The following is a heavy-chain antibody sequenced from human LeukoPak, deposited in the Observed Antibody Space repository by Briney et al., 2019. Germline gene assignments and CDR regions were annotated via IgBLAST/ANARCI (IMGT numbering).Heavy chain of an antibody. D-gene: IGHD2-15*01. V-gene: IGHV3-7*01. J-gene: IGHJ3*02. CDR3: ARHRSGGSQDDAFDI. CDR2: IKTDGSLI. Sequence: GGSLRLSCVASGFTFSSYWMTWVRQAPGKGLEWVANIKTDGSLIYYVDSVKGRFTISRDNAKNSLYLQMNSLRAEDTAVYYCARHRSGGSQDDAFDIWGQGTMVTVSS. CDR1: GFTFSSYW.